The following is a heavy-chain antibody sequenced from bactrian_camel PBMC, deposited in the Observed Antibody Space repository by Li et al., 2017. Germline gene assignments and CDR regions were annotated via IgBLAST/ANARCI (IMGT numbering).Heavy chain of an antibody. V-gene: IGHV3S53*01. D-gene: IGHD6*01. J-gene: IGHJ4*01. CDR2: IGKSAST. CDR1: GYVYN. Sequence: HVQLVESGGGSVQPGGSLRLSCAASGYVYNMAWFRQAPGKEREGVATIGKSASTSYADSVKGRFTISQDNAKNTLYLQMNNLKPEDTAMYYCAEKSFAWGRSCHLYAGTPKHWGQGTQVTVS. CDR3: AEKSFAWGRSCHLYAGTPKH.